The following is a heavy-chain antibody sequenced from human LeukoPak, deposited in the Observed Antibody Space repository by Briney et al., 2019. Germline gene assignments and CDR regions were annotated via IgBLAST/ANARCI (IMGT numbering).Heavy chain of an antibody. CDR2: ISHSGTTM. CDR3: ARDSRLIGDWFDP. CDR1: GFTISSYE. D-gene: IGHD2-8*01. V-gene: IGHV3-48*03. Sequence: PGGSLRLSCAASGFTISSYEMSWVRQAPGKGPEWLSYISHSGTTMTYADSVKGRLTVSRDNAKNSLYLQMNSLRVEDTAVYYCARDSRLIGDWFDPWGQGTLVTVSS. J-gene: IGHJ5*02.